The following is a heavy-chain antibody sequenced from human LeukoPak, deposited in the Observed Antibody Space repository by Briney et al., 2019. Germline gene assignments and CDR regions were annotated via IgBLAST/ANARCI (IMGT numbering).Heavy chain of an antibody. CDR3: ARDLGIAVAPGY. D-gene: IGHD6-19*01. J-gene: IGHJ4*02. CDR2: INSDGSST. Sequence: GGSLRLSCAASGFTFSSYSMNWVRQAPGKGLVWVSRINSDGSSTSYADSVKGRFTISRDNAKNTLYLQMNSLRAEDTAVYYCARDLGIAVAPGYWGQGTLVTVSS. V-gene: IGHV3-74*01. CDR1: GFTFSSYS.